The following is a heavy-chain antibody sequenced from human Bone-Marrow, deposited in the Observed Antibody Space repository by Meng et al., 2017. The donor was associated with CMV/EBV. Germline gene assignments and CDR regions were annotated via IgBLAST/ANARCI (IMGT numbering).Heavy chain of an antibody. J-gene: IGHJ4*02. Sequence: ASVKVSCKASGYTFNNYGISWVRQAPGQGPEWMGWISAYKGNTKYAQKFQGRVTLTTDTPTRTAYMDLRSLRVDDTAIYYCARVPVDTTFFVQEFYFDYWGQGTLVTVYS. V-gene: IGHV1-18*04. D-gene: IGHD5-18*01. CDR2: ISAYKGNT. CDR3: ARVPVDTTFFVQEFYFDY. CDR1: GYTFNNYG.